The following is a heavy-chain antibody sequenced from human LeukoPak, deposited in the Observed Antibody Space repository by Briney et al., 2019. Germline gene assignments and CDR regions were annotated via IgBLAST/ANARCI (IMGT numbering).Heavy chain of an antibody. D-gene: IGHD2-2*01. CDR2: IYYSGST. Sequence: ESSETLSLTCTVSGGSISSSSYYWGWIRQPPGKGLEWIGSIYYSGSTYYNPSLKSRVTISVDTSKNQFSLKLSSVTAAATAVYYCAILYGDAVLPAATLDYCYLGTL. J-gene: IGHJ4*02. V-gene: IGHV4-39*01. CDR3: AILYGDAVLPAATLDY. CDR1: GGSISSSSYY.